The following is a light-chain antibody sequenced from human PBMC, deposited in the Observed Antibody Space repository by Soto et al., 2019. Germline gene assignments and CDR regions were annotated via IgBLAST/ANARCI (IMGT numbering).Light chain of an antibody. CDR2: EVS. J-gene: IGLJ1*01. CDR1: SSDVGSYNF. Sequence: SALTQPASVSGSPGQSITISCTGTSSDVGSYNFVSWYQQLPGKAPKLMIYEVSNRPSGVSNRFSGSRSGNTASLTISGLQAEDEADYYCSSYTTSSNYVFGSGTK. CDR3: SSYTTSSNYV. V-gene: IGLV2-14*01.